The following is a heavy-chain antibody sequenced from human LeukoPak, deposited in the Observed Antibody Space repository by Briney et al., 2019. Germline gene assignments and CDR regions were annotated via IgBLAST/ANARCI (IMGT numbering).Heavy chain of an antibody. CDR3: ARGRGSPYYFDC. J-gene: IGHJ4*02. Sequence: GGSLRLSCAASGFTFRNYAMTWVRQAPGKGLEWVSSISTSGGSTAYAASVKGRFTISRDNSKNTLCLQLSSLRAEDTAVYYCARGRGSPYYFDCWGQGTLVTVSS. CDR1: GFTFRNYA. V-gene: IGHV3-23*01. D-gene: IGHD1-26*01. CDR2: ISTSGGST.